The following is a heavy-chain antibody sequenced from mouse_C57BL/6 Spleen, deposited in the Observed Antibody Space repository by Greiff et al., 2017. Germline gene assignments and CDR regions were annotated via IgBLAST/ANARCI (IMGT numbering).Heavy chain of an antibody. CDR3: ATAYFDY. Sequence: EVQLQQSGPELVKPGTSVKLSCKASGYTFTSYKMNWVKQRHGKGLEWIGVIDPTDGTTSYNQKFKGKATLTVDPSSSTAYMQLNSLPSEDSAVYYFATAYFDYWGQGTTLTVSA. J-gene: IGHJ2*01. CDR2: IDPTDGTT. CDR1: GYTFTSYK. V-gene: IGHV1-39*01.